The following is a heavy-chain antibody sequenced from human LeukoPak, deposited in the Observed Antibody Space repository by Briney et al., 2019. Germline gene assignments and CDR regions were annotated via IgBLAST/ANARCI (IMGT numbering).Heavy chain of an antibody. Sequence: GESLKISCKASGYTFTSYGISWVRQAPGQGLEWMGWISAYNGNTNYAQKFQGRVTMTEDTSTDTAYMELSSLRSEDTAVYYCATDMVRGAPSDYWGQGTLVTVSS. V-gene: IGHV1-18*01. CDR3: ATDMVRGAPSDY. CDR1: GYTFTSYG. J-gene: IGHJ4*02. CDR2: ISAYNGNT. D-gene: IGHD3-10*01.